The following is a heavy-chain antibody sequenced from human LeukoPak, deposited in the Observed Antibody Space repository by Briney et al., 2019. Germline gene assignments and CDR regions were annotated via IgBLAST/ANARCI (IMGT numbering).Heavy chain of an antibody. V-gene: IGHV3-23*01. CDR2: ISGSGGST. CDR3: AKRSGDSYFLDS. J-gene: IGHJ4*02. D-gene: IGHD2-15*01. Sequence: PGGSLRLSCAASGFTFSSYAMSWVRQASGKGLEWVSSISGSGGSTYYADSVKGRFTISRDTSKSTLYLQMSSLRAEDTAVYYCAKRSGDSYFLDSWGQGTLVTVSS. CDR1: GFTFSSYA.